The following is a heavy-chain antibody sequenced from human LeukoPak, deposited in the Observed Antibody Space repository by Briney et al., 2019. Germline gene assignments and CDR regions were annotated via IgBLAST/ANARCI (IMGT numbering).Heavy chain of an antibody. Sequence: GGSLRLSCAASGFTFSSYGMHWVRQAPGKGLEWVAVISYDGSNKYYVDSVKGRFTISRDNSKNTLYLQMNSLRAEDTAVYYCARDRAPPENWYFDLWGRGTLVTVSS. V-gene: IGHV3-30*03. CDR2: ISYDGSNK. CDR1: GFTFSSYG. CDR3: ARDRAPPENWYFDL. J-gene: IGHJ2*01.